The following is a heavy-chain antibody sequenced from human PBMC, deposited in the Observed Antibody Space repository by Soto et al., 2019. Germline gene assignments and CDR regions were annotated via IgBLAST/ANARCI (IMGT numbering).Heavy chain of an antibody. V-gene: IGHV4-39*01. CDR3: ARGLRNYDILTGYYTPLFDY. CDR2: IYYSGST. D-gene: IGHD3-9*01. Sequence: SETLSLTCTVSGGSISSSSYYWGWIRQPPGKGLEWIGSIYYSGSTYYNPSLKSRVTISVDTSKNQFSLKLSSVTAADTAVYYCARGLRNYDILTGYYTPLFDYWGQGTLVTVSS. CDR1: GGSISSSSYY. J-gene: IGHJ4*02.